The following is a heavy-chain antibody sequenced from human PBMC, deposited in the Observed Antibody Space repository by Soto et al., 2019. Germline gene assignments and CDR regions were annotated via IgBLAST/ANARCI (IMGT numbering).Heavy chain of an antibody. CDR3: ARYGDGYTVFDF. CDR1: GGSISRYY. V-gene: IGHV4-59*13. Sequence: SETLSLTCTVSGGSISRYYWSWIQQPPGKGLEWIGYIYNSGSTNYNPSLKSRVTISLDTSKNQFSLKLSSVTAADTAVYYCARYGDGYTVFDFWGQGTLVTVSS. CDR2: IYNSGST. D-gene: IGHD5-12*01. J-gene: IGHJ4*02.